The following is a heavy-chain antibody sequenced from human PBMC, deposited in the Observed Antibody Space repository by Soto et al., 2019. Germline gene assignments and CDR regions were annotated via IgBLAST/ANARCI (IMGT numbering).Heavy chain of an antibody. CDR3: ARQASYWHGGGGWFDP. V-gene: IGHV3-13*01. D-gene: IGHD3-16*01. CDR2: IGTQHDT. CDR1: GFTFSAYD. Sequence: EVQLVESGGGLVQPGGSLRLSCAASGFTFSAYDMHWVRQATGKGLEWVAAIGTQHDTYYPDSVKGRFTISRENAKNHLYLQMSRLTAGDTAVYYCARQASYWHGGGGWFDPWGQGTLVTVSS. J-gene: IGHJ5*02.